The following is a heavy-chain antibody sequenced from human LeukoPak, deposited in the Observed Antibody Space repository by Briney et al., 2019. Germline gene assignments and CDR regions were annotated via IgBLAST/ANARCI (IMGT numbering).Heavy chain of an antibody. D-gene: IGHD3-3*01. CDR2: LRGGGET. CDR3: AKASRVSSADAVL. CDR1: GFTFSSYA. V-gene: IGHV3-23*01. J-gene: IGHJ4*02. Sequence: GGSLRLSCAASGFTFSSYAMSWVRQAPARGLEWVSSLRGGGETFYADSVKGRFTLSRDDSRNTVYLQMNNLRVEDTAVYFCAKASRVSSADAVLWRQGTLVTVSS.